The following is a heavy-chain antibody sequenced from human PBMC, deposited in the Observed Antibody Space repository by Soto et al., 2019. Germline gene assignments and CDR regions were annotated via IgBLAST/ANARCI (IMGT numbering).Heavy chain of an antibody. Sequence: QVQLVQSGAEVKKPGSSVKVSCKASGGTFSSYTISWVRRAPGQGLEWMGRIIPIPGIANYAQKFQGRVTITADKSTSTAYMELSSLRSEDTAVYYCARAGGADAFDIWGQGTMVTVSS. V-gene: IGHV1-69*02. CDR2: IIPIPGIA. J-gene: IGHJ3*02. CDR3: ARAGGADAFDI. CDR1: GGTFSSYT.